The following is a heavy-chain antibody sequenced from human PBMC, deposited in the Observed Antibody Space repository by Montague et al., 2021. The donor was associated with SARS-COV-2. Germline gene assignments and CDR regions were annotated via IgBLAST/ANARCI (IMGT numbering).Heavy chain of an antibody. J-gene: IGHJ6*02. CDR3: ANFRRTQLLFGTLYYGMDV. V-gene: IGHV4-4*07. CDR2: IYSSGNT. CDR1: GCSISNYY. D-gene: IGHD2-2*01. Sequence: SETLSLTCTVSGCSISNYYWSWIRQPAGKGLEWIGRIYSSGNTNYNPSLKSRVTMSVDTSKNQFSLKLSSVTAADTAVYYCANFRRTQLLFGTLYYGMDVWGQGTTVTVSS.